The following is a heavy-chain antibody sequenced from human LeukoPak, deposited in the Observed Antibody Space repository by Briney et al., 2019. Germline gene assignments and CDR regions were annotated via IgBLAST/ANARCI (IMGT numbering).Heavy chain of an antibody. CDR2: IYSGGST. J-gene: IGHJ6*02. Sequence: GGSLRLSCAASGFTVSSNYMSWVRQAPGKGLEWVSVIYSGGSTYYADSVKGRFTISRDNSKSTLYLQMSSLRAEDTAVYYCARDLVEIVVVPAATHYYYYGMDVWGQGTTVTVSS. CDR1: GFTVSSNY. V-gene: IGHV3-66*01. D-gene: IGHD2-2*03. CDR3: ARDLVEIVVVPAATHYYYYGMDV.